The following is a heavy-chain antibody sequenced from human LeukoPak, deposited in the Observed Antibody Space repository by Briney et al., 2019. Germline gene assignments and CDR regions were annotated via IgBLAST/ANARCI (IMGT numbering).Heavy chain of an antibody. J-gene: IGHJ4*02. D-gene: IGHD1-26*01. CDR1: GFTFSSYA. Sequence: PGGSLRLSCAASGFTFSSYAMNWVRQAPGTGLEWVSYISPSSTLIYYADSVKGRFTISRDNAKKSLFLQMNSLRAEDMAVYYCASLASEWELPEVDYWGLGTLVTVSS. CDR3: ASLASEWELPEVDY. CDR2: ISPSSTLI. V-gene: IGHV3-48*01.